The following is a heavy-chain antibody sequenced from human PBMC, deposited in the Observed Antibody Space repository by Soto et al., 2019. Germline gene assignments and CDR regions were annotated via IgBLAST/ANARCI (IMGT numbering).Heavy chain of an antibody. D-gene: IGHD3-22*01. CDR2: IYYSGST. J-gene: IGHJ3*02. Sequence: SETLSLTCTVSGGSISSGGYYWSWIRQHPGKGLEWIGYIYYSGSTYYNPPLKSRVTISVDTSKNQFSLKLSSVTAADTAVYYCARVXXYDXSGYNAFNIWGQGTMVS. V-gene: IGHV4-31*03. CDR1: GGSISSGGYY. CDR3: ARVXXYDXSGYNAFNI.